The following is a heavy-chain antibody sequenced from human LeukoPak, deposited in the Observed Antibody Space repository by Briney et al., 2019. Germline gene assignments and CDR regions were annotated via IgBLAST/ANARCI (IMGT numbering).Heavy chain of an antibody. V-gene: IGHV1-8*03. Sequence: ASVKVSCKASGYTFTSYDINWVRQATGQGLEWMGWMNPNSGNTGYAQKFQGRVTITRNTSISTAYMELSSLRSEDTAMYYCARRWFGESNNWFDPWGQGTLVTVSS. CDR1: GYTFTSYD. CDR3: ARRWFGESNNWFDP. CDR2: MNPNSGNT. J-gene: IGHJ5*02. D-gene: IGHD3-10*01.